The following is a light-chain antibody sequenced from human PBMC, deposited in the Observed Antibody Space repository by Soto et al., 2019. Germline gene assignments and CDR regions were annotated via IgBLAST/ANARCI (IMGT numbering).Light chain of an antibody. CDR3: SSYAGSLVV. CDR1: SSDVGGYNY. V-gene: IGLV2-8*01. CDR2: EVS. Sequence: QSALTQPPSAPGSPGQSVTISCTGTSSDVGGYNYVSWYQQHPGKAPKLMIYEVSKRPSGVPDRFSGSKSGNTASLTVSGLQAEDEADYYCSSYAGSLVVFGGGTQLTVL. J-gene: IGLJ2*01.